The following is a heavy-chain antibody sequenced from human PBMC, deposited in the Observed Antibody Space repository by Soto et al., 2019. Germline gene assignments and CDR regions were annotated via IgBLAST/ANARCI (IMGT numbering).Heavy chain of an antibody. Sequence: ASVKVSCKASGYTFTSYYMHWVRQAPGQGLEWMGIINPSGGSTSYAQKFQGRVTMTRDMSTSTVYMELSSLRSEDTAVYYCASSRAAGYYYDSSGYYYSYWGQGTLVTVSS. D-gene: IGHD3-22*01. CDR3: ASSRAAGYYYDSSGYYYSY. CDR1: GYTFTSYY. J-gene: IGHJ4*02. CDR2: INPSGGST. V-gene: IGHV1-46*01.